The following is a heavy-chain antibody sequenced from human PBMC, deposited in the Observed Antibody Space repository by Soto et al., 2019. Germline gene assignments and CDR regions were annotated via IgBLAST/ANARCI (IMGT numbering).Heavy chain of an antibody. J-gene: IGHJ4*02. CDR1: GFTFSSYS. Sequence: GGSLRLSCAASGFTFSSYSMNWVRQAPGKGLEWVSSISSSSYIYYADSVKGRFTISRDNAKNSLYQQMNSLRAEDTAVYYCARDPDSYDFWSGPLDYWGQGTLVTVSS. D-gene: IGHD3-3*01. CDR3: ARDPDSYDFWSGPLDY. V-gene: IGHV3-21*01. CDR2: ISSSSYI.